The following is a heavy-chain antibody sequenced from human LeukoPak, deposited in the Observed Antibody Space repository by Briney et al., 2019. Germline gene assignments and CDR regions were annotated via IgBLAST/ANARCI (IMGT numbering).Heavy chain of an antibody. Sequence: GGSLRLSCAASGFTFSSYAMHWVRQAPGKGLEWVAVISYDGSNKYYADSVKGRFTISRDNAKDSLYLQMNSLRAEDSALYYCVKRSGGRSAASNSDYYYGMDVWGQGTTVTVSS. CDR2: ISYDGSNK. J-gene: IGHJ6*02. V-gene: IGHV3-30*04. CDR1: GFTFSSYA. CDR3: VKRSGGRSAASNSDYYYGMDV. D-gene: IGHD3-10*01.